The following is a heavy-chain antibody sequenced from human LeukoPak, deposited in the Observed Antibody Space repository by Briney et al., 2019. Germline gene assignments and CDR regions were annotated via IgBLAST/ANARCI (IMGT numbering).Heavy chain of an antibody. J-gene: IGHJ4*02. Sequence: SETLSLTWTVSGGSISSYYWSWIRQPPGKGLEWIGYIYYSGNTNYNPSLKSRITISVDTSKNQFSLKLSSVTAADTAVYYCARAGLRAVAGTFDYWGQGTLVTVSA. CDR3: ARAGLRAVAGTFDY. V-gene: IGHV4-59*01. CDR1: GGSISSYY. CDR2: IYYSGNT. D-gene: IGHD6-19*01.